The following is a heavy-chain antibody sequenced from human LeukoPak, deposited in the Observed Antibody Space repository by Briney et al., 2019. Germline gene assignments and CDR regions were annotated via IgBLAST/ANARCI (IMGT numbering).Heavy chain of an antibody. Sequence: GESLKIPCKGSGYSFTNYWIAWVRQMPGKGLEWMGITFPGDSDTRYSPSFQGQVTISADKSISTAYLQWSSLKASDTAIYYCARLRYGSGSYIDYWGQGTLVTVSS. CDR1: GYSFTNYW. D-gene: IGHD3-10*01. CDR3: ARLRYGSGSYIDY. J-gene: IGHJ4*02. V-gene: IGHV5-51*01. CDR2: TFPGDSDT.